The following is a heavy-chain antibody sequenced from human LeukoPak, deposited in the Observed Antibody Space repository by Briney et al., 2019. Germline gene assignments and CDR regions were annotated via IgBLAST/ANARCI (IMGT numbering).Heavy chain of an antibody. V-gene: IGHV3-30-3*01. Sequence: GGSLRLSFAASGFTFSSYAMHWVRQAPGKGLEWVAVISYDGSNKYYADSVKGRFTISRDNSMNTLYLQMSSLRAEDTAVYYCAKWSSSGYYYVGYFDYWGQGTLVTVSS. CDR3: AKWSSSGYYYVGYFDY. CDR1: GFTFSSYA. J-gene: IGHJ4*02. CDR2: ISYDGSNK. D-gene: IGHD3-22*01.